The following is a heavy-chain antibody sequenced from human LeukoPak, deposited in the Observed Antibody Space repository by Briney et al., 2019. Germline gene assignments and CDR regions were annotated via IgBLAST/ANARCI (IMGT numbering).Heavy chain of an antibody. CDR3: ARGRPDPQNSDYWDY. D-gene: IGHD3-22*01. J-gene: IGHJ4*02. V-gene: IGHV4-59*13. Sequence: PSEPLSLTCTISRGSISTYYWSWIRQTPGTTLESIGHIHYTGRTRYNPSLESRVTMSLDTPKNEFSLRLTSMTAADSAVYYCARGRPDPQNSDYWDYWGQGILVTVS. CDR1: RGSISTYY. CDR2: IHYTGRT.